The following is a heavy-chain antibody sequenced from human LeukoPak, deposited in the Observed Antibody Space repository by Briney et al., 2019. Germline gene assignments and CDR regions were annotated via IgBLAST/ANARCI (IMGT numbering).Heavy chain of an antibody. CDR2: IWYDGSNK. J-gene: IGHJ6*02. CDR1: GFTFSSYG. Sequence: PGGSLRLSCVASGFTFSSYGMHWVRQAPGKGLEWVAVIWYDGSNKYYADSVKGRFTISRDNSKNTLYLQMNSLRAEDTAVYYCAKGRFRAAAGNYYYYYGMDVWGQGTTVTVSS. V-gene: IGHV3-33*06. CDR3: AKGRFRAAAGNYYYYYGMDV. D-gene: IGHD6-13*01.